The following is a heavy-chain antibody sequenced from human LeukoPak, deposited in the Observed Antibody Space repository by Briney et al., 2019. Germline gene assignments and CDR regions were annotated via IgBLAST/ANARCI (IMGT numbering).Heavy chain of an antibody. D-gene: IGHD6-19*01. Sequence: PGGPLRLSCGASGFPFSSYAMRWVRQAPAKEVEGVSAISGSGGSTYYADSVKGRFTISRDNSKNTLYLQMNSLRAEVTAVYYCARDSSGWFDYWGQGTLVTVSS. CDR3: ARDSSGWFDY. V-gene: IGHV3-23*01. J-gene: IGHJ4*02. CDR1: GFPFSSYA. CDR2: ISGSGGST.